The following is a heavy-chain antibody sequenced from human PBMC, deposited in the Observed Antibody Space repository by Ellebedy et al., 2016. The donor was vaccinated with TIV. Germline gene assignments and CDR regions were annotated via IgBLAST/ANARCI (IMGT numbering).Heavy chain of an antibody. CDR1: GGSISSYY. J-gene: IGHJ4*02. Sequence: SETLSLTXTVSGGSISSYYWSWIRQPPGKGLEWIGYIYYSGSTNYNPSLKSRVTISVDTSKNQFSLKLSSVTAADTAVYYCARYYYDGTGQTFFDYWGQGTLVTVSS. V-gene: IGHV4-59*01. CDR2: IYYSGST. D-gene: IGHD3-22*01. CDR3: ARYYYDGTGQTFFDY.